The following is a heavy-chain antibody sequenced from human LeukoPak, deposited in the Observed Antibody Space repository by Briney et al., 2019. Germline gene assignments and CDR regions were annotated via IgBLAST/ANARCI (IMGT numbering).Heavy chain of an antibody. J-gene: IGHJ4*02. CDR1: GYTFTNHA. CDR2: INTNSGNP. D-gene: IGHD3-22*01. V-gene: IGHV7-4-1*02. CDR3: GRVVNYYDSNAYSDY. Sequence: ASVKVSCKASGYTFTNHAMNWVRQAPGQGLEWMGWINTNSGNPTYAQDFTGRFVFSLDTSVSTAYLQISSLKAEDTAVYYCGRVVNYYDSNAYSDYWGQGTLVTVSS.